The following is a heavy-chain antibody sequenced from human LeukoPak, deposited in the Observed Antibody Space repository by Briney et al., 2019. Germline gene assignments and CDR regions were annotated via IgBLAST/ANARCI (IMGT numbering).Heavy chain of an antibody. J-gene: IGHJ4*02. CDR2: ISYDGSNK. D-gene: IGHD2-2*01. CDR3: ARDTFQPGLIDS. CDR1: GFTFSSYA. Sequence: GGSLRLSCAASGFTFSSYAMHWVRQAPGKGLEWVAVISYDGSNKYYADSVKGRFSISRDSARNTLYLQLSSLRAEDTAVYYCARDTFQPGLIDSWGQGTLVPVSS. V-gene: IGHV3-30*07.